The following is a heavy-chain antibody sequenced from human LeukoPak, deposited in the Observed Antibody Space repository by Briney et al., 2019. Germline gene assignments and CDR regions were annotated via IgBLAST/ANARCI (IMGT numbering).Heavy chain of an antibody. CDR1: GYTFTRYD. V-gene: IGHV1-8*01. CDR2: MNPNSGNT. D-gene: IGHD3-16*01. CDR3: TTXGXLGEYYYMAV. J-gene: IGHJ6*03. Sequence: ASVKVSCKASGYTFTRYDINWVRQATGQGLEWMGCMNPNSGNTGYAQKFQGRVTMTRNTSISTPYMELSSLRSEDTGVYYCTTXGXLGEYYYMAVCGKGHTAPVSS.